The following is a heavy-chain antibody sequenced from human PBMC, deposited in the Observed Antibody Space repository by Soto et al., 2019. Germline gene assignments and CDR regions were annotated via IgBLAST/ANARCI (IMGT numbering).Heavy chain of an antibody. V-gene: IGHV1-46*01. CDR2: INPSGGST. Sequence: ASVKVSCKAPGYTFTSYYMHWVRQAPGQGLEWMGIINPSGGSTSYAQKFQGRVTMTRDTSTSTVYMELSSLRSEDTAVYYCARDLNTIFGVVIIPVSYYGMDVWGQGTTVTVSS. J-gene: IGHJ6*02. D-gene: IGHD3-3*01. CDR3: ARDLNTIFGVVIIPVSYYGMDV. CDR1: GYTFTSYY.